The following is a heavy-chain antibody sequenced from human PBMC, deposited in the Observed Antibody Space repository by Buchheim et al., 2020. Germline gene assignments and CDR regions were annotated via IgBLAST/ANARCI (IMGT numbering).Heavy chain of an antibody. CDR2: INHSGST. V-gene: IGHV4-34*01. CDR1: GGSFSGYY. Sequence: QVQLQQWGAGLLKPSETLSLTCAVYGGSFSGYYWSWIRQPPGKGLEWIGEINHSGSTNYNPSLKSRVTITVDTYKNQFPLKLSSVTAADTAVYYCARDSSGWVDYWGQGTL. J-gene: IGHJ4*02. D-gene: IGHD6-19*01. CDR3: ARDSSGWVDY.